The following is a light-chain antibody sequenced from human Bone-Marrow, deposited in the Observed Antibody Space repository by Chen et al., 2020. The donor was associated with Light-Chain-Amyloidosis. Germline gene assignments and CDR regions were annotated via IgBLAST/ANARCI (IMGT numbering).Light chain of an antibody. CDR1: SSHVGGNS. J-gene: IGLJ3*02. CDR3: AAWDDSLHGPV. V-gene: IGLV1-44*01. CDR2: YNN. Sequence: SVLTPPPSPAAPPGPRVISASSGGSSHVGGNSVNCYQQFPGAAPRLLIYYNNQRPSGVPDRFSASKTGTSASLAIRGLQSDDEADYYCAAWDDSLHGPVFGGGTKLTVL.